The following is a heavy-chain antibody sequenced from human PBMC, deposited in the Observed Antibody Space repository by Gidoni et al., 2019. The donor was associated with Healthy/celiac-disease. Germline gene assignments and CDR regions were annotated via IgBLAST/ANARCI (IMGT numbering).Heavy chain of an antibody. CDR2: ISSSSSYI. Sequence: ELQLVESGVGLVKPGGSLRLSCAASGFTFSSYSMNWVRQAPGKGLEWVSSISSSSSYIYYADSVKGRFTISRDNAKNSLYLQMNSLRAEDTAVYYCARDSSGSYYTADYWGQGTLVTVSS. CDR3: ARDSSGSYYTADY. D-gene: IGHD1-26*01. V-gene: IGHV3-21*01. CDR1: GFTFSSYS. J-gene: IGHJ4*02.